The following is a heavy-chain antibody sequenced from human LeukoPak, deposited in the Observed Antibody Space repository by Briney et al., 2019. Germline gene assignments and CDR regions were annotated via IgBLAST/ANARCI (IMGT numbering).Heavy chain of an antibody. V-gene: IGHV3-7*01. J-gene: IGHJ4*02. D-gene: IGHD3-10*01. CDR2: IKQDGSEK. CDR3: ARMYYVRGVLFYYFDY. Sequence: PGGSLRLSCAASGFTFSNYWMSWVRQAPGKGLEWVANIKQDGSEKYYVDSVKGRFTISRDNAKNSLYLQMNSLRAEDTAVYYCARMYYVRGVLFYYFDYWGQGTLVTVSS. CDR1: GFTFSNYW.